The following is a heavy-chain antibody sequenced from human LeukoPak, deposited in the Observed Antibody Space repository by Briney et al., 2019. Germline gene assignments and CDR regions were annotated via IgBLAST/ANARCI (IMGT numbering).Heavy chain of an antibody. D-gene: IGHD2-2*02. Sequence: GGSLRLSCAASGFTFSSYVMHWVRQAPGKGLEWVAFIRYDGSNKYYADSVKGRFTISRDNSKNTLYLQMNSLRAEDTAVYYCAKEYCSSTSCYMRSLSYMDVWGKGTTVTVSS. V-gene: IGHV3-30*02. J-gene: IGHJ6*03. CDR3: AKEYCSSTSCYMRSLSYMDV. CDR1: GFTFSSYV. CDR2: IRYDGSNK.